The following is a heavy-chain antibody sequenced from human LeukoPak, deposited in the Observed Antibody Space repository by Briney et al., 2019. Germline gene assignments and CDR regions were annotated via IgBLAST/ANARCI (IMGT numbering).Heavy chain of an antibody. CDR3: ARSIQYSGSYSWDY. J-gene: IGHJ4*02. V-gene: IGHV4-59*12. Sequence: SETLSLTCSVSGGSISTYYWSWIRQPPGKGLEWIGYIYYTGATNYNPSLRSRVTISVDTSRNQFSLKLSSVTAADTAVYYCARSIQYSGSYSWDYWGQGTLVTVSS. CDR2: IYYTGAT. D-gene: IGHD1-26*01. CDR1: GGSISTYY.